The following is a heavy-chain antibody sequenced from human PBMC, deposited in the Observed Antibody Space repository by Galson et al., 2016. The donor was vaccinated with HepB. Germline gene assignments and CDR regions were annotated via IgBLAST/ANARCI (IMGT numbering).Heavy chain of an antibody. J-gene: IGHJ4*02. V-gene: IGHV3-30*18. Sequence: SLRLPCAASGFTLSSYGMHWVRQAPGKGLEWVAVISYDGSDKYYGNSVKGRFAISRDNSKNTLYLQMNSLRAEDTAVYYCVKDYCGGGSCFPTDSWGQGTLVTVSS. CDR2: ISYDGSDK. CDR3: VKDYCGGGSCFPTDS. CDR1: GFTLSSYG. D-gene: IGHD2-15*01.